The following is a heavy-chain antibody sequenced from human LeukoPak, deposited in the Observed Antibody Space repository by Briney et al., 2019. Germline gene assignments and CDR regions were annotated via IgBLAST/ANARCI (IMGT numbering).Heavy chain of an antibody. J-gene: IGHJ4*01. D-gene: IGHD3-22*01. CDR2: IRSKAYGGTT. CDR1: GFTFGDYA. Sequence: GRSLRLSCTASGFTFGDYAMGWVGQAPGKGLEWVGFIRSKAYGGTTEYAASVKGRFTISRDDSKSIAYLQMNSLKTEDTAVYYCTRDVYYYDSSVPGYWGQGTLVTVSS. CDR3: TRDVYYYDSSVPGY. V-gene: IGHV3-49*04.